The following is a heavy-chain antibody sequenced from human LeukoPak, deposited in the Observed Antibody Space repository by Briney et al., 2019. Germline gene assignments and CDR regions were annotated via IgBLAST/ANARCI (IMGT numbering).Heavy chain of an antibody. V-gene: IGHV4-34*01. J-gene: IGHJ4*02. CDR1: GGSFSGYY. D-gene: IGHD3-22*01. CDR2: INHSGST. Sequence: SETLSLTCAVYGGSFSGYYWSWIRQPPGKGLEWIGEINHSGSTNYNPSLKSRVTISVDTSKNQFSLKLSSVTAADTAVYYCASLGNHYITTIVEDFDYWGQGTLVTVSS. CDR3: ASLGNHYITTIVEDFDY.